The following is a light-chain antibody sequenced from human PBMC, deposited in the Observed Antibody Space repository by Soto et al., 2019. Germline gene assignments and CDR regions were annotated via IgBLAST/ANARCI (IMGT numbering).Light chain of an antibody. Sequence: EIVLTQSPGTLSLSPGERATLSCRASQSVSSSYSAWYQQKPGRAPRLLIYGASTRAAGIPDRFSGSGSGTDFALTISRLEPEDFAVYFCQLYGASPQTFGQGTKVDIK. CDR1: QSVSSSY. CDR3: QLYGASPQT. CDR2: GAS. J-gene: IGKJ1*01. V-gene: IGKV3-20*01.